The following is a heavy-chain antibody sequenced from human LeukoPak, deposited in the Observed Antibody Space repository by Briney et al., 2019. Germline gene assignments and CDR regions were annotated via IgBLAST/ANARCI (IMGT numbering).Heavy chain of an antibody. CDR2: ISSSSSYI. Sequence: GGSLRLSCAASGFTFSSYSMSWVRQAPGKGLEWVSSISSSSSYIYYADSVKGRFTISRDNAKNSLYLQMNSLRAEDTAVYYCASCAGGGSCYLNYWGQGTLVTVSS. V-gene: IGHV3-21*01. CDR1: GFTFSSYS. D-gene: IGHD2-15*01. J-gene: IGHJ4*02. CDR3: ASCAGGGSCYLNY.